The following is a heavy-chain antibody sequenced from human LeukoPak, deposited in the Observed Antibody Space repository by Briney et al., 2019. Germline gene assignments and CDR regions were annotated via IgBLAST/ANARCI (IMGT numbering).Heavy chain of an antibody. CDR1: GGSFSGYY. V-gene: IGHV4-34*01. CDR3: ARPLPGDIVVVPAATGAFDI. Sequence: SETLSLTCAVYGGSFSGYYWSWIRQPPGKGLEWIGEVNHSGSTNYNPSLKSRVTISVDTSKNQFSLKLSSVTAADTAVYYCARPLPGDIVVVPAATGAFDIWGQGTMVTVSS. J-gene: IGHJ3*02. CDR2: VNHSGST. D-gene: IGHD2-2*01.